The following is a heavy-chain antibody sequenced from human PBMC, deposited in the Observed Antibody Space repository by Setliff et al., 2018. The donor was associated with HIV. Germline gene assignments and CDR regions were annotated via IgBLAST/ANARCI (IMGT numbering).Heavy chain of an antibody. D-gene: IGHD3-16*01. V-gene: IGHV3-53*01. CDR3: ARDGGDGMLSSGYFDS. J-gene: IGHJ4*02. CDR1: GFTVSGKY. CDR2: IYGGGST. Sequence: LRLSCAASGFTVSGKYMSWVRQAPGKGLEWVSSIYGGGSTDYADSVTGRFITSRDNSKNTLYLQMNSLRVEDTAVYYCARDGGDGMLSSGYFDSWGQGTLVTV.